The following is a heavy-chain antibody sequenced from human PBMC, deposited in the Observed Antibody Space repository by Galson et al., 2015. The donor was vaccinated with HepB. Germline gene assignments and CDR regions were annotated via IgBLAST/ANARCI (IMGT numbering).Heavy chain of an antibody. Sequence: SLRLSCAASGFTFSSYSMNWVRQAPGQGLEWVSYISSSSSTISYAHSVKGRFTISRDNAKNSLYLQMNSLRAEDTAVYYCVVAAQGRYYYYGMDVWGQGTTVTVSS. J-gene: IGHJ6*02. D-gene: IGHD2-15*01. CDR2: ISSSSSTI. CDR1: GFTFSSYS. CDR3: VVAAQGRYYYYGMDV. V-gene: IGHV3-48*04.